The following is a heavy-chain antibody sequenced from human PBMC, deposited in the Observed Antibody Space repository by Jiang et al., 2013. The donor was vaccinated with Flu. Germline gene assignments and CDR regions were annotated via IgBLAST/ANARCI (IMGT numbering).Heavy chain of an antibody. CDR3: AKAAAAAGTCDY. J-gene: IGHJ4*02. D-gene: IGHD6-13*01. CDR2: ISYDGSNK. CDR1: GFTFSSYG. Sequence: VQLVESGGGVVQPGRSLRLSCAASGFTFSSYGMHWVRQAPGKGLEWVAVISYDGSNKYYADSVKGRFTISRDNSKNTLYLQMNSLRAEDTAVYYCAKAAAAAGTCDYWGQGTLVTVSS. V-gene: IGHV3-30*18.